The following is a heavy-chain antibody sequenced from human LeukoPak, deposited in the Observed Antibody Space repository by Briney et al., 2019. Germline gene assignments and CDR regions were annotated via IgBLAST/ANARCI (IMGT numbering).Heavy chain of an antibody. CDR3: ATSNYGDLPGYYYYGMDV. J-gene: IGHJ6*02. Sequence: SETLSLTCTVSGGSISRYYWSWIRQPPGKGLEWIGYIYYSGSTNYNPSLKSRVTISVDTSKNQFSLKLSSVTAADTAVYYCATSNYGDLPGYYYYGMDVWGQGTTVTVSS. CDR1: GGSISRYY. V-gene: IGHV4-59*08. D-gene: IGHD4-17*01. CDR2: IYYSGST.